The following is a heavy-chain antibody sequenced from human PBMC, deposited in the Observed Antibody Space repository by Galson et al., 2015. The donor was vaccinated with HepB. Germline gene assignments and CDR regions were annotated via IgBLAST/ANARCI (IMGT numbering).Heavy chain of an antibody. Sequence: SVKVSCKASGYTFTNYGTTWVRQAPGQGLEWMGWISAYDGNTKYAQKVQGRVTMTTDTSTNTAYMDLRSLTFDDTAVYYCARDSYCGGDCYPGYTWLDPWGQGTLVTVSS. V-gene: IGHV1-18*01. CDR3: ARDSYCGGDCYPGYTWLDP. CDR1: GYTFTNYG. D-gene: IGHD2-21*01. CDR2: ISAYDGNT. J-gene: IGHJ5*02.